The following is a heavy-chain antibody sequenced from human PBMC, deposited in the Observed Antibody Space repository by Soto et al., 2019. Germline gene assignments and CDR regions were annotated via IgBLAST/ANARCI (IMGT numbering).Heavy chain of an antibody. V-gene: IGHV1-18*01. Sequence: ASVKVAFRASGYTFTSYRISWVRQATGQGLEWMRWISAYYGNTNYAQKHQGRVTMTTDTSTSTAYMELRSLRSDDTAVYYCARKGGYPATNAFDIWGQGTMVTVSS. J-gene: IGHJ3*02. CDR3: ARKGGYPATNAFDI. CDR2: ISAYYGNT. D-gene: IGHD3-22*01. CDR1: GYTFTSYR.